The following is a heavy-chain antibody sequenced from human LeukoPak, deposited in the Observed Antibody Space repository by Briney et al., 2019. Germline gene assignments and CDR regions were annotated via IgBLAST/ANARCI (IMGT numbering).Heavy chain of an antibody. CDR3: AHTGKDYSGSGSYYRVDY. V-gene: IGHV2-5*02. D-gene: IGHD3-10*01. CDR1: GFSLSTSGVG. J-gene: IGHJ4*02. Sequence: SGPTLVNPTQTLTLTCTFSGFSLSTSGVGVGWIRQSPGKALEWLALIYWDDDERYSPSLKSRLTITKDTSKNQVVLTMTNMDPVDTGTYYCAHTGKDYSGSGSYYRVDYWGQGTLVTV. CDR2: IYWDDDE.